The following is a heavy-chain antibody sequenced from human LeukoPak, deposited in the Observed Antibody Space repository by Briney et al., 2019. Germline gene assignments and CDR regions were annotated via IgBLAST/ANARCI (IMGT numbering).Heavy chain of an antibody. CDR3: AKGHSDNGTGFDY. J-gene: IGHJ4*02. CDR2: ISGSGSRT. D-gene: IGHD4-17*01. CDR1: TFTFSNYA. V-gene: IGHV3-23*01. Sequence: GGSLRLSCVVSTFTFSNYAMSWVRQAPGKGLEWISIISGSGSRTYYADSVKGRFTISRDNSKNTLYLQMNSLRADDTAVYFCAKGHSDNGTGFDYWGQGTLVTVSS.